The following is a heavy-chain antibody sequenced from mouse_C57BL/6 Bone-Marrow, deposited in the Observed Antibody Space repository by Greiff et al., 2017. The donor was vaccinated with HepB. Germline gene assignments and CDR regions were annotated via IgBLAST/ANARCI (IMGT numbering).Heavy chain of an antibody. V-gene: IGHV1-15*01. CDR3: TTRGGYYCDY. CDR1: GYTFTDYE. Sequence: QVQLKQSGAELVRPGASVTLSCKASGYTFTDYEMHWVKQTPVHGLEWIGAIDPETGGTAYNQKFKGKAILTADKSSSTAYMELRSLTSEDSAVYYCTTRGGYYCDYWGQGTTLTVSS. J-gene: IGHJ2*01. CDR2: IDPETGGT.